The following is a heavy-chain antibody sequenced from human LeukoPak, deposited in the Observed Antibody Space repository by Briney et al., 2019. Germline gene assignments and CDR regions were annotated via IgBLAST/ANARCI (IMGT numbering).Heavy chain of an antibody. D-gene: IGHD2-2*01. CDR1: GFTFSSYN. CDR2: ISSSSTYI. Sequence: GGSLRLSCAASGFTFSSYNMNWVRQAPGKGLEWVSCISSSSTYIYYADSVKGRFTISRDNAKNSLYLQMNSLRAEDTAVYYCARDRDIVPVPTAPDYWGQGTLVTVSS. J-gene: IGHJ4*02. V-gene: IGHV3-21*01. CDR3: ARDRDIVPVPTAPDY.